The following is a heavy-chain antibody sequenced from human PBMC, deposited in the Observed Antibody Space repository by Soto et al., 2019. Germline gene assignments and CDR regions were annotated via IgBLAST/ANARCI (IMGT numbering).Heavy chain of an antibody. Sequence: GALRLSCAASGFSLSDYSRNWIRQDPGKGLEWLSYTRGTNNDIYYRDSVKGRLTISRDNAKNSVYLQMSSLRDEDTAVYYCVRDKAWAFDIWGQGTLVTVS. J-gene: IGHJ3*02. V-gene: IGHV3-21*05. CDR1: GFSLSDYS. CDR2: TRGTNNDI. CDR3: VRDKAWAFDI.